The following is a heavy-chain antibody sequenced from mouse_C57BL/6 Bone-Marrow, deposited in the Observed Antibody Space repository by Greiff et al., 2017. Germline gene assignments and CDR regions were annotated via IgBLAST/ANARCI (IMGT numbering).Heavy chain of an antibody. CDR3: ARDYYYAMDY. J-gene: IGHJ4*01. Sequence: EVHLVESGGGLVKPGGSLKLSCAASGFTFSDYGMHWVRQAPEKGLVWVAYISSGSSTIYYADTVKGRFTISRDNAKNTLFLQMTSLRSEDTAMYYCARDYYYAMDYWGQGTSVTVSS. CDR2: ISSGSSTI. V-gene: IGHV5-17*01. CDR1: GFTFSDYG.